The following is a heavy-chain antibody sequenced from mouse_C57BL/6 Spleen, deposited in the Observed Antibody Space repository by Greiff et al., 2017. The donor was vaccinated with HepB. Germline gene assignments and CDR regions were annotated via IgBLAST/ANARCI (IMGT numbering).Heavy chain of an antibody. J-gene: IGHJ2*01. V-gene: IGHV1-15*01. CDR2: IDPETGGT. CDR3: TRVIYDGYYDDD. CDR1: GYTFTDYE. Sequence: QVQLQQSGAELVRPGASVTLSCKASGYTFTDYEMHWVKQTPVHGLEWIGAIDPETGGTAYNQKFKGKAILTADKSSSTAYMELRSLTSEDSAVYYCTRVIYDGYYDDDWGQGTTLTVSS. D-gene: IGHD2-3*01.